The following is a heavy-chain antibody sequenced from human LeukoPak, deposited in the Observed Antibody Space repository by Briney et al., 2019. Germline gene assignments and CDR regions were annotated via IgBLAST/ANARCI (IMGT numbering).Heavy chain of an antibody. CDR2: IWYDGSNK. CDR3: ARDYSSLFDY. J-gene: IGHJ4*02. Sequence: GGSLRLSCAASGFTFSSYGMHWVRQAPGKGLEWVAVIWYDGSNKYHADSVKGRFTIYRDNSKNTLYLQMNSLRAEDTAVYYCARDYSSLFDYWGQGTLVTVSS. D-gene: IGHD2-21*01. V-gene: IGHV3-33*01. CDR1: GFTFSSYG.